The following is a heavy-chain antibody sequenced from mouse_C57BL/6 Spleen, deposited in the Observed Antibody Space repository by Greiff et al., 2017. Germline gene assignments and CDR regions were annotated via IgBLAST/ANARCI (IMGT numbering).Heavy chain of an antibody. D-gene: IGHD1-1*01. Sequence: QVQLQQPGAELVRPGSSVKLSCKASGYTFTSYWMHWVKQRPIQGLEWIGNIDPSDSETHYNQKFKDKATLTVDKSCRTAYMQLSSLTSKDSAVXYCARRILRYGYYNVRETRTTVT. CDR3: ARRILRYGYYNV. CDR1: GYTFTSYW. J-gene: IGHJ1*03. CDR2: IDPSDSET. V-gene: IGHV1-52*01.